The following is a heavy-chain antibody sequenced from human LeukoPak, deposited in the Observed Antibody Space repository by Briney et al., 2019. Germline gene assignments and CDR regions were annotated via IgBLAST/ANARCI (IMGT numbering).Heavy chain of an antibody. J-gene: IGHJ3*02. CDR1: GYTFTSYD. V-gene: IGHV1-8*03. CDR3: ARDPVYDFEDAFDI. Sequence: GASVKVSCKASGYTFTSYDINWVRQATGQGLEWMGWVNPNSGNTGYAQKFQGRVTITRNTSISTAYMELSSLRSEDTAVYYCARDPVYDFEDAFDIWGQGTMVTVSS. D-gene: IGHD3-3*01. CDR2: VNPNSGNT.